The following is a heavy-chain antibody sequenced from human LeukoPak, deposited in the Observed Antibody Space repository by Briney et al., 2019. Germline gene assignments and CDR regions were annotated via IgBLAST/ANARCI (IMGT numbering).Heavy chain of an antibody. D-gene: IGHD4-11*01. J-gene: IGHJ4*02. CDR2: IKQDGSEK. Sequence: PGGSLRLSCAASGFTFSSSWMSWVRQAPGKGLEWVANIKQDGSEKYYVDSVKGRFTISRDNAKNTLYLQMNSLRAEDTAVYYCARDAVTTTLRRGYWGQGTLVTVSS. CDR3: ARDAVTTTLRRGY. CDR1: GFTFSSSW. V-gene: IGHV3-7*01.